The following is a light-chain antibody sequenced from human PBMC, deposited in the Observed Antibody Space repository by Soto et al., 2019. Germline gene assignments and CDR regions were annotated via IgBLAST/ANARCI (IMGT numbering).Light chain of an antibody. CDR2: DAS. CDR3: QQYNTYPWT. V-gene: IGKV1-5*01. CDR1: QSIPTW. J-gene: IGKJ1*01. Sequence: DIQMTQSPSTLSASVGDRVTITCRASQSIPTWLAWYQQKPGQAPKLLIYDASRLDSGVPSRFSGSGSGTEFILTISSLQPDDFATYYCQQYNTYPWTFGQGTRVEIE.